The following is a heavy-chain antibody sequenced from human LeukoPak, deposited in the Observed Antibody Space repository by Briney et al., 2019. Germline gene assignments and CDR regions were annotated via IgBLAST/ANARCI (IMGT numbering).Heavy chain of an antibody. D-gene: IGHD6-19*01. Sequence: SQTLSLTCAISGDSVSSNNGAWNWSRQSPSRSLEWLGRTYYRSQWYNDYAESMKGRISINPDTSKNQFSLQVHSVTPEDTAVYFCARDLGNTGWHTFDYWGQGPLVTVSS. CDR3: ARDLGNTGWHTFDY. CDR2: TYYRSQWYN. CDR1: GDSVSSNNGA. J-gene: IGHJ4*02. V-gene: IGHV6-1*01.